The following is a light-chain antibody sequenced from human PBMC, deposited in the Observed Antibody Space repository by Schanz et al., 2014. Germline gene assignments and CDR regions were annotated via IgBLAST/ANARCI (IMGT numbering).Light chain of an antibody. V-gene: IGLV2-14*01. CDR3: SSYTSSSNWV. Sequence: QSVLTQPASVSGSPGQSITISCTGTSSDVGAYNYVSWYQQHPGKAPKLMIYDVSHRPSGVSNRFSGSKSGNTASLTISGLQAEDEADYYCSSYTSSSNWVFGGGTKLTVL. CDR1: SSDVGAYNY. CDR2: DVS. J-gene: IGLJ3*02.